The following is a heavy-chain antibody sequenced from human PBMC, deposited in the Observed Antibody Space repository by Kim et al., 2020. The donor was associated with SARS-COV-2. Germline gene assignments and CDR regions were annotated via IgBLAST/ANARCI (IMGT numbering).Heavy chain of an antibody. D-gene: IGHD1-26*01. CDR2: IIYNGNT. CDR1: GGSMSGYH. CDR3: ARHGRGGFTDYFDY. Sequence: SETLSLTCTVSGGSMSGYHWSWIRQSPGKGLEWIGYIIYNGNTGYNPSLKSRVTISLDTSKSQFSLRLSSVTAADTAVYYCARHGRGGFTDYFDYWGQGPLVTVSA. V-gene: IGHV4-59*08. J-gene: IGHJ4*02.